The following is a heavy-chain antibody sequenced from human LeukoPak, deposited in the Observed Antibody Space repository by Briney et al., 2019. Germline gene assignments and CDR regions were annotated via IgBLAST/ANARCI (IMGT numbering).Heavy chain of an antibody. CDR1: GFTFSNYA. CDR3: AKYSDRYYSYYYMDV. D-gene: IGHD2-21*01. J-gene: IGHJ6*03. CDR2: ISGSGGST. Sequence: GGSLRLSCAASGFTFSNYAMSWVRQAPGKGLERVSVISGSGGSTYYADSVKGRFTISRDNSKNTLYLQMNSLRAEDTAVYYCAKYSDRYYSYYYMDVWGKGTTVTVSS. V-gene: IGHV3-23*01.